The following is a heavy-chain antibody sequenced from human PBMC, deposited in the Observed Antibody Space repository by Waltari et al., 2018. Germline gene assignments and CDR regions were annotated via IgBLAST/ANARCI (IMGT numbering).Heavy chain of an antibody. CDR1: GFTFSSYG. J-gene: IGHJ4*02. CDR2: IWYDGSNK. CDR3: IRENIAAAGLES. V-gene: IGHV3-33*01. D-gene: IGHD6-13*01. Sequence: QVQLVESGGGVVQPGRSLRLSCAASGFTFSSYGMHWVRQAPGKGLEWVAVIWYDGSNKYYADSVKGRFTISRDNSKNTLYLQMNSLRAEDTAVYYCIRENIAAAGLESWGQGTLVTVSS.